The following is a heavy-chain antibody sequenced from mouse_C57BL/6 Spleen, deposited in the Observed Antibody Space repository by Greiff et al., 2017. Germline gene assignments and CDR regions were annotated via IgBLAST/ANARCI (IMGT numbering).Heavy chain of an antibody. V-gene: IGHV1-50*01. CDR2: IDPSDSYT. CDR1: GYTFTSYW. D-gene: IGHD3-3*01. Sequence: QVQPQQPGAELVKPGASVKLSCKASGYTFTSYWMQWVKQRPGQGLEWIGEIDPSDSYTNYNQKFKGKATLTVDTSSSTAYMQLSSLTSEDSGVYYCARGGQEEDYWGQGATLTVAS. CDR3: ARGGQEEDY. J-gene: IGHJ2*01.